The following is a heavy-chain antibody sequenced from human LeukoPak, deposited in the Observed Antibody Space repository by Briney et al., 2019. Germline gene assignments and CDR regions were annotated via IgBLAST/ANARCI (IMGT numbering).Heavy chain of an antibody. J-gene: IGHJ4*02. CDR1: GFTFSDYY. Sequence: GGSLRLSCAASGFTFSDYYMSWIRQAPGKGLEWVSYMSSSGSTIYYADSVKGRFTISRDNAKNSLYLQMNSLRAEDTAVYYCARSSVVTLFDYWGQGTLVTVSS. CDR2: MSSSGSTI. V-gene: IGHV3-11*01. CDR3: ARSSVVTLFDY. D-gene: IGHD4-23*01.